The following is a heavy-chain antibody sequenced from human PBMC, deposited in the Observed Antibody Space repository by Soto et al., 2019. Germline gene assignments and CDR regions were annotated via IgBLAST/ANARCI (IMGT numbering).Heavy chain of an antibody. CDR1: GYTFTTYA. D-gene: IGHD1-26*01. V-gene: IGHV1-3*01. CDR3: ARGGGSFPYFDY. CDR2: INAGNGNT. J-gene: IGHJ4*02. Sequence: ASVKVSCKASGYTFTTYALHWVRQAPGQRLEWMGWINAGNGNTKSSQKFQGRVTITRDTSASTVYMELSSLRSEDTAVYYCARGGGSFPYFDYWGQGTLVTVSS.